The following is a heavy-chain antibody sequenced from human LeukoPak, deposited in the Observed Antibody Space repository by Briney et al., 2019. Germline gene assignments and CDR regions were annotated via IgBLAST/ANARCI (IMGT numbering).Heavy chain of an antibody. V-gene: IGHV4-59*12. D-gene: IGHD3-16*01. CDR3: ARDAWGHDS. Sequence: SETLSLTCTVSGGSIRSYYWSWIRQPPGKGLEWIGYIYCSGSTYYNPSLKSRVTISVDTSKNQFSLKLSSVTAADTAVYYCARDAWGHDSWGQGTLVTVSS. CDR1: GGSIRSYY. CDR2: IYCSGST. J-gene: IGHJ4*02.